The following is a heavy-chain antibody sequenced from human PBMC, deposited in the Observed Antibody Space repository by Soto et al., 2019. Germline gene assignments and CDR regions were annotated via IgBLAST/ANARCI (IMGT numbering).Heavy chain of an antibody. V-gene: IGHV3-23*01. D-gene: IGHD1-1*01. CDR2: ISVSGGGT. J-gene: IGHJ4*02. CDR1: GFTFSSYA. Sequence: PGGSLRLSCAASGFTFSSYAMSWVRRAPGEGLEWVSSISVSGGGTYYADSVKGRFTLSRDNSKNTLYLQMNSLRAEDTAVYYCAKFGMATTKRSPPYYIDYWGQGALVTVSS. CDR3: AKFGMATTKRSPPYYIDY.